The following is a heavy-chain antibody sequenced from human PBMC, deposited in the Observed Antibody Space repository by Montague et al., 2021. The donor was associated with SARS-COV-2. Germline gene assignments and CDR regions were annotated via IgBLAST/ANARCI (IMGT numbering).Heavy chain of an antibody. J-gene: IGHJ4*02. CDR3: ARISGITSWYYDY. CDR2: IYYTGST. D-gene: IGHD1-14*01. Sequence: SETLSLTCTVSGGSVSSGSYYWSWIRQPPGKGLQSIGYIYYTGSTNYNPSLQSRVTRSVDSSKNQFSVRLSSVTAADTAVYYCARISGITSWYYDYWGQGTLVTVSS. V-gene: IGHV4-61*01. CDR1: GGSVSSGSYY.